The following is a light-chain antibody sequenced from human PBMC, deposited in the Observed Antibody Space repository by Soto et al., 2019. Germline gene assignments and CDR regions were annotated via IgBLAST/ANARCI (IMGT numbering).Light chain of an antibody. CDR1: QSVSSY. Sequence: EIVLTQSPATLSLSPWERATLSCRASQSVSSYLAWYQQKPGQAPRLLIYDASNRATGIPARLSGSGSGTDFTLTISSLEPEDFAVYYCQQRSNWPPYTFGQGTKLEIK. CDR3: QQRSNWPPYT. CDR2: DAS. V-gene: IGKV3-11*01. J-gene: IGKJ2*01.